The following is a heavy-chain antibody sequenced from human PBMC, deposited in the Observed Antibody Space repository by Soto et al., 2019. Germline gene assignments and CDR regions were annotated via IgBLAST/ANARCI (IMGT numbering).Heavy chain of an antibody. J-gene: IGHJ4*02. Sequence: EVQLVESGGTLAQPGGSLRLSCAASGFTFSSYWMHWVRQAPGKGLVWVSRINSDGSSTSYADSVKGRFTISRDNAKNTLSLQMNSLRAEDTAVYYCARRGINSGWYDYWGQGILVTVSS. CDR1: GFTFSSYW. CDR2: INSDGSST. D-gene: IGHD6-19*01. CDR3: ARRGINSGWYDY. V-gene: IGHV3-74*01.